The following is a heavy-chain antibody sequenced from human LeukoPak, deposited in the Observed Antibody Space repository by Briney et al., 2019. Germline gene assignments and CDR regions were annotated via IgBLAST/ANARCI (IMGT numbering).Heavy chain of an antibody. CDR2: IYYTGT. CDR3: ARDYQGGYGDKTVDY. J-gene: IGHJ4*02. Sequence: PSETLSLTCTVSGGSVSDYYWSWIRQSPGKGLEWIGYIYYTGTGYNPSLKSRVTISADTSKNQFSLNLSSVTAADTAVYYCARDYQGGYGDKTVDYWGQGTLVTVSS. D-gene: IGHD5-18*01. V-gene: IGHV4-59*02. CDR1: GGSVSDYY.